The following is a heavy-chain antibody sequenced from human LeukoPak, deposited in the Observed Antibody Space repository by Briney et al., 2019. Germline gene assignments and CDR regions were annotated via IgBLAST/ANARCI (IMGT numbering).Heavy chain of an antibody. CDR1: GFTFSAYA. Sequence: PGGSLRLSCAASGFTFSAYAMSWVRQAPGKGLEWVSSITGSGGTTYYADSVKGRFTISRDNSKNTLYLQMNSLRAEDTAVYYCARDGRPALDYWGQGTLVTVSS. D-gene: IGHD1-26*01. J-gene: IGHJ4*02. CDR2: ITGSGGTT. V-gene: IGHV3-23*01. CDR3: ARDGRPALDY.